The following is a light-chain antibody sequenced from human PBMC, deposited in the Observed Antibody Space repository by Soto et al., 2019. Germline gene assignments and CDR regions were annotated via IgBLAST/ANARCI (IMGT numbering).Light chain of an antibody. CDR2: RSN. V-gene: IGLV1-44*01. CDR1: SSNIGENT. CDR3: GTWDDSLNGFV. J-gene: IGLJ1*01. Sequence: QSVLTQPPSASGTPGQRVTISCSGSSSNIGENTVNWYQQLPGTAPKVLIYRSNERPSGVPDRFSGSKSGTSASLAISGLQAEDGADYYCGTWDDSLNGFVFGTGTKLTV.